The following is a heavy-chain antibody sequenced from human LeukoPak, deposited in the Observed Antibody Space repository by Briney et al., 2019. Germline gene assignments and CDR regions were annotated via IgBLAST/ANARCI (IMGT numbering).Heavy chain of an antibody. CDR3: ARRNYDISTGPGGWYDP. J-gene: IGHJ5*02. CDR2: IYATGST. Sequence: SETLSLTCTVSGGSITTDSWSWIRQSSGKGLEWIAYIYATGSTNYNPSLKSRVTISLDTSKNEFSLKLSSVTAADTAVYYCARRNYDISTGPGGWYDPWGQGTLVTVSS. V-gene: IGHV4-4*09. CDR1: GGSITTDS. D-gene: IGHD3-9*01.